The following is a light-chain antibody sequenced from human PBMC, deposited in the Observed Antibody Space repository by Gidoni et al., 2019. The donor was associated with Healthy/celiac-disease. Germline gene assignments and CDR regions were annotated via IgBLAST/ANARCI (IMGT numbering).Light chain of an antibody. CDR2: DAS. J-gene: IGKJ1*01. Sequence: EFVLTHSPATLSLSPGESATLSCRASQSVSSYLAWYQQKPGQAPRLLIYDASNRATGIPARFSGSGSGTDFTLTISSLEPEDFAVYYCQQRSNWPRTFGQGTKVEIK. CDR3: QQRSNWPRT. CDR1: QSVSSY. V-gene: IGKV3-11*01.